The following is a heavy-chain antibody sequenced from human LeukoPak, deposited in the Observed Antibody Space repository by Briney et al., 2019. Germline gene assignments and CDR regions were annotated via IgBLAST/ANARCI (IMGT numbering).Heavy chain of an antibody. D-gene: IGHD3-9*01. CDR2: ISSSGSTI. V-gene: IGHV3-11*01. CDR3: ARDACDILTGGAFDI. CDR1: GFTFSDYY. J-gene: IGHJ3*02. Sequence: PGGSLRLSCAASGFTFSDYYMSWIRQAPGKGLEWVSYISSSGSTIYYADSVKGRFTISRDNAKNSLYLQMNSLRAEDAAVYYCARDACDILTGGAFDIWGQGTMVTVSS.